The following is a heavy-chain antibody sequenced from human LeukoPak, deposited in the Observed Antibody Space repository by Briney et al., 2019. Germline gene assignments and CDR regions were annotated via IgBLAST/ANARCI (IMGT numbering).Heavy chain of an antibody. CDR1: GFPFSSYW. Sequence: GGPLRLSCAASGFPFSSYWMSWVRQAPGKGLEWVANIKQDGSDKYYVDSVKGRFTISRDNAKNSLYLPLKRLIADHTALYYCARLTGTTGFNYWGQGTVVTVSS. J-gene: IGHJ4*02. D-gene: IGHD1-1*01. V-gene: IGHV3-7*01. CDR2: IKQDGSDK. CDR3: ARLTGTTGFNY.